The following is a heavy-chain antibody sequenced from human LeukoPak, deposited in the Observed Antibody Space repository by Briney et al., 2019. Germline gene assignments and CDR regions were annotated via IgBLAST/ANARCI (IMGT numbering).Heavy chain of an antibody. CDR1: GGSINSNY. D-gene: IGHD6-19*01. CDR2: IYTSGST. Sequence: SETLSLTCTVSGGSINSNYWSWIRQPAGKGLEWIGRIYTSGSTNYNPSLKSRVTMSVDTSKNQFSLKLSSVTAADTAVYYCARAIAVAGGGAFDIWGQGTMVTVSS. J-gene: IGHJ3*02. V-gene: IGHV4-4*07. CDR3: ARAIAVAGGGAFDI.